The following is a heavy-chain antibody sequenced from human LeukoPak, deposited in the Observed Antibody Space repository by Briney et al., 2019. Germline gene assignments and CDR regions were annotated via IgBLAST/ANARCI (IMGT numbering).Heavy chain of an antibody. CDR1: GDSVSSNSAA. CDR2: TYYRSKWFN. Sequence: NRSQTLSLTCAISGDSVSSNSAAWNWIRQSPSRGLEWLGRTYYRSKWFNEYAVSVKSRIAINPDTSKNQFSLQLNSVTPEDTAVYYCARGGYGNNWFDPWGQGTLVTVSS. D-gene: IGHD4-17*01. J-gene: IGHJ5*02. V-gene: IGHV6-1*01. CDR3: ARGGYGNNWFDP.